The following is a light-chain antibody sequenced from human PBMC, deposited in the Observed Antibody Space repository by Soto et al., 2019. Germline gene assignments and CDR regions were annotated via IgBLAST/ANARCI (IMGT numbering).Light chain of an antibody. Sequence: EIAMTQSPASLSVSPGERATPSCRASQSVSSQLAWYWRIPGQAPRLLSYDSSTRATGIPARFSVSWSGTEFTLTICSLQSEDFAVYYCQQFNNWPRTFGQGTKVDIK. CDR1: QSVSSQ. CDR3: QQFNNWPRT. J-gene: IGKJ1*01. V-gene: IGKV3D-15*01. CDR2: DSS.